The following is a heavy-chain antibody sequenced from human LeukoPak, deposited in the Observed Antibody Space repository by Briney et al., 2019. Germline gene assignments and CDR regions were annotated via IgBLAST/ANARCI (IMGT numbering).Heavy chain of an antibody. CDR2: IIPIFGTA. D-gene: IGHD5-24*01. CDR3: ARGRWLQPWGYFDY. CDR1: GGTVSSYS. J-gene: IGHJ4*02. V-gene: IGHV1-69*05. Sequence: SVKISSNASGGTVSSYSISCVLRPPGEGLEWMGGIIPIFGTANYAQKFQGRVTITTDEYTSTAYMDLSSLRSEDTAVYYCARGRWLQPWGYFDYWGQGTLVTVSS.